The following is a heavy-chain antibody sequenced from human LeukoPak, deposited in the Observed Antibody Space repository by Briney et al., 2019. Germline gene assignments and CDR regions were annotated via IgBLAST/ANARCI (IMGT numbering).Heavy chain of an antibody. V-gene: IGHV3-48*02. CDR1: GFTFSSYW. J-gene: IGHJ4*02. D-gene: IGHD1-26*01. Sequence: RTGGSLRLSCAASGFTFSSYWMSRVRQAPGKGLEWVSYISISSTTINYADSVKGRFTISRDNAKNSLYLQMNSLRDEDTAVYYCARVMYGGISYSVDYWGQGTLVTVSS. CDR2: ISISSTTI. CDR3: ARVMYGGISYSVDY.